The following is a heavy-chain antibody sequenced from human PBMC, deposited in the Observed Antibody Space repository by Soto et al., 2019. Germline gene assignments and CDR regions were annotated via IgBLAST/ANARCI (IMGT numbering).Heavy chain of an antibody. CDR3: AKDTYYYDRSGYYTYDH. D-gene: IGHD3-22*01. Sequence: PGGSLRLSCAASGFTFSSYATSWVRQAPGKGLEWVSAISGSGVTTYYADSVKGRFTISRDNSKNTLYLQMNSLRAEDTAVYYCAKDTYYYDRSGYYTYDHWGQGTQVTVSS. CDR2: ISGSGVTT. V-gene: IGHV3-23*01. J-gene: IGHJ4*02. CDR1: GFTFSSYA.